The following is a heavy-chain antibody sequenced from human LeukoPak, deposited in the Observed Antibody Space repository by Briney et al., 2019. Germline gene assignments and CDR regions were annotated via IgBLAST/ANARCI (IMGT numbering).Heavy chain of an antibody. V-gene: IGHV3-53*01. CDR1: GFTVSSTY. D-gene: IGHD3-22*01. CDR3: ARAPEYDSSGYHFDY. J-gene: IGHJ4*02. CDR2: IYSGGST. Sequence: GGSLRLSCAASGFTVSSTYMSWVRQAPGKGLEWVSVIYSGGSTYYADSVKGRFIISRDHSKNTLYLHMNSLRAEDTAVYYCARAPEYDSSGYHFDYWGQGTLVTVSS.